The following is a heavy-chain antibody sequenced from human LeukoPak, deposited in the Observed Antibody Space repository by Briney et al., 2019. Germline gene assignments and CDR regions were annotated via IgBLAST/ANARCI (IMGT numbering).Heavy chain of an antibody. V-gene: IGHV3-73*01. D-gene: IGHD3-22*01. CDR3: AKDNLGKGYYDSSGYYY. CDR2: IRSKANSYAA. CDR1: GFTFSGSA. Sequence: GGSLRLSCAASGFTFSGSAMHWVRQASGKGLEWVGRIRSKANSYAAAYAASVKGRFTISRDNSKNTLYLRMNSLRAEDTAVYYCAKDNLGKGYYDSSGYYYWGQGTLVTVSS. J-gene: IGHJ4*02.